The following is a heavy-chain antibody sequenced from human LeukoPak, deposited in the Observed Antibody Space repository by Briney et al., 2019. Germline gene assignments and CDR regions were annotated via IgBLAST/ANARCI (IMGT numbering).Heavy chain of an antibody. CDR3: AREGGSSRSLEN. CDR2: ISHTGIT. D-gene: IGHD1-26*01. CDR1: GGSFNGFY. V-gene: IGHV4-34*01. J-gene: IGHJ4*02. Sequence: PSETLSLTCTVSGGSFNGFYWTWIRQPPGKGPEWIGEISHTGITNYNPSLKSRVTMSVDTSKNQFSLNLSSVTAADTAVYYCAREGGSSRSLENWGQGTLVTVSS.